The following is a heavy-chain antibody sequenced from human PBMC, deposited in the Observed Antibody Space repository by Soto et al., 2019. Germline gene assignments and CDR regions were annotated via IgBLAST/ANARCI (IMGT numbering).Heavy chain of an antibody. CDR1: GDSINGDNW. Sequence: PSETLSLTCAVSGDSINGDNWWSWVRQPPEKGLEWIGEIYRGTSPTYNPSLESRVTISVDKSKNQFSLKLNSVTAADTAVYYCVKNGAYALDYWGQGTLVTVSS. CDR3: VKNGAYALDY. V-gene: IGHV4-4*02. D-gene: IGHD4-17*01. CDR2: IYRGTSP. J-gene: IGHJ4*02.